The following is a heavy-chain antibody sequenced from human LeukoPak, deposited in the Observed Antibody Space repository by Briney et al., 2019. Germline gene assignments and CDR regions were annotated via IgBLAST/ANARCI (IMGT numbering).Heavy chain of an antibody. D-gene: IGHD3-10*02. CDR1: GFTFSSYG. V-gene: IGHV3-23*01. CDR2: VSGSGGTT. CDR3: IKVIMFAFDI. Sequence: AGGSLGLSCAASGFTFSSYGMGWVRQAPGKGLEWVSAVSGSGGTTHYADSVKGRFTISRDNSKNTMYLQMNSLRAEDTAVYFCIKVIMFAFDIWGQGTMVTVSS. J-gene: IGHJ3*02.